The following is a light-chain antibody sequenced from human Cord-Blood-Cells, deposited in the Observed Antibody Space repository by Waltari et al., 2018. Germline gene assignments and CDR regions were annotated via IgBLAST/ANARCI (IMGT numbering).Light chain of an antibody. V-gene: IGLV2-23*03. Sequence: QSALTQPASVSGSPGQSITISCTGTRSDVGGYNLVSLYQQPPGKAPKLMIYEGSKRPSGVSNRFSGSKSGNTASLTISGLQAEDEADYYCCSYAGSSTFRVFGGGTKLTVL. CDR1: RSDVGGYNL. CDR2: EGS. J-gene: IGLJ2*01. CDR3: CSYAGSSTFRV.